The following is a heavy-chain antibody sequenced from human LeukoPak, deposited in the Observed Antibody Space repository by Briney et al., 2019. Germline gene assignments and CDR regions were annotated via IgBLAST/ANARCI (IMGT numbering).Heavy chain of an antibody. J-gene: IGHJ4*02. Sequence: SQTLSLTCAISGDSVSSNRATWNWIRQSPARGLEWLGRTYYRSKWFNDYALSVKSRLTINPDTSKNQFSLLLDSVTPEDTAVYYCARCGGSSQPTVFDHWGQGTLVTVSS. V-gene: IGHV6-1*01. D-gene: IGHD2-15*01. CDR3: ARCGGSSQPTVFDH. CDR2: TYYRSKWFN. CDR1: GDSVSSNRAT.